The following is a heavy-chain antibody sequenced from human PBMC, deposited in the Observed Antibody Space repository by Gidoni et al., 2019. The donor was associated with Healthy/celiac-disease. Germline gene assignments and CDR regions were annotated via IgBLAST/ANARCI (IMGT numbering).Heavy chain of an antibody. CDR1: GLTFSSYS. Sequence: EVQLVESGGGLVKPGGSLSLACAASGLTFSSYSMNWVRQAPGKGLEWVSSISSSSSYIYYADSVKGRFTISRDNAKNSLYLQMNSLRAEDTAVYYCAREASGYDLGAFDIWGQGTMVTVSS. J-gene: IGHJ3*02. CDR3: AREASGYDLGAFDI. CDR2: ISSSSSYI. V-gene: IGHV3-21*01. D-gene: IGHD5-12*01.